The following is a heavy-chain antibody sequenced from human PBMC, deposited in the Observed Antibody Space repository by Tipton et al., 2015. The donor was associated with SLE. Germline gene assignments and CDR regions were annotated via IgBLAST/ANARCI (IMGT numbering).Heavy chain of an antibody. CDR2: IHASGSSGST. CDR1: GGSISSGGHY. J-gene: IGHJ2*01. CDR3: ARGGVRKGWWFFDL. Sequence: LRLSCTVSGGSISSGGHYWSWIRQPAGKGLEWIGRIHASGSSGSTEYNPSLKSRVSMSLDTSKNQFSLNLTSVTAADTALYYCARGGVRKGWWFFDLWGRGTLVTVSS. D-gene: IGHD1-26*01. V-gene: IGHV4-61*02.